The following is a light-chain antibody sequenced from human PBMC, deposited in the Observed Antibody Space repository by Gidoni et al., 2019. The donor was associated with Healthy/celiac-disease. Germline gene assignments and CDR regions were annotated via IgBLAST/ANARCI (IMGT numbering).Light chain of an antibody. CDR3: QQRSNWPWT. J-gene: IGKJ1*01. CDR1: QSVSSY. Sequence: ELVLTQSPATLSLSPGERATLSCRASQSVSSYLAWYQQKPGQAPRLLIYDPSNRATGIPARFSGSGSGTEFTLPNSSLGPEGFAVYYCQQRSNWPWTFGQGTKVEIK. CDR2: DPS. V-gene: IGKV3-11*01.